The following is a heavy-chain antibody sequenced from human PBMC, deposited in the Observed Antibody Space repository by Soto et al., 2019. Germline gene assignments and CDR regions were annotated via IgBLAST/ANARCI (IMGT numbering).Heavy chain of an antibody. Sequence: EVQLVETGGGLIQPWGSLRLSCAASGFTVISNYMSWVRQAPGKGLEWVSVIYSGGSTYYADSVRGRFTISRDNSKNTLYLQMKSLRAEDTAVYYCARDPPATRHGMDVWGQGTTVTVSS. CDR1: GFTVISNY. CDR2: IYSGGST. V-gene: IGHV3-53*02. CDR3: ARDPPATRHGMDV. J-gene: IGHJ6*02.